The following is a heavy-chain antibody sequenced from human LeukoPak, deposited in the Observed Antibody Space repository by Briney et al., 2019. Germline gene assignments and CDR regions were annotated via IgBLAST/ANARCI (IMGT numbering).Heavy chain of an antibody. CDR1: GGTFSSYA. Sequence: SVKVSCKASGGTFSSYAISWVRQAPGQGLEWMGGIIPIFGTANYAQKFQGRVTITADESTSTAYMELSSLRSEDTAVYYCASGKKWIRYFDKYYFDYWGQGTLVTVSS. V-gene: IGHV1-69*13. J-gene: IGHJ4*02. CDR2: IIPIFGTA. D-gene: IGHD3-9*01. CDR3: ASGKKWIRYFDKYYFDY.